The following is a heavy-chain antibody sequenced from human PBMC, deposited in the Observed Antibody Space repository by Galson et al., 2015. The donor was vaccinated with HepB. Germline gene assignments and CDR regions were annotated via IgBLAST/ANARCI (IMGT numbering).Heavy chain of an antibody. V-gene: IGHV3-33*08. CDR1: GFTFSSYG. Sequence: SLRLSCAASGFTFSSYGMHWVRQAPGKGLEWVAVIWYDGSNKYYADSVKGRFTISRDNSKNTLYLQMNSLRAEDTAVYYCARDRDTVTTNAFDIWGQGTMVTVSS. CDR2: IWYDGSNK. D-gene: IGHD4-17*01. CDR3: ARDRDTVTTNAFDI. J-gene: IGHJ3*02.